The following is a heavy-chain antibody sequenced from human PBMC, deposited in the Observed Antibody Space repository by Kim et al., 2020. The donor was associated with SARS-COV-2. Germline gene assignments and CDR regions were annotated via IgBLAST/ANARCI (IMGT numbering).Heavy chain of an antibody. D-gene: IGHD6-6*01. CDR3: ARRVAARGYAFDI. J-gene: IGHJ3*02. V-gene: IGHV4-39*01. Sequence: YNPSRDGRVTRAVDTSKNQFSLMLSSVTAADTAVYYCARRVAARGYAFDIWGQGTMVTVSS.